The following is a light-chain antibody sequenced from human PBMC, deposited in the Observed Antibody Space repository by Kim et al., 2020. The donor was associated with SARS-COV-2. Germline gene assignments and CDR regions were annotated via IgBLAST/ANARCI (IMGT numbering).Light chain of an antibody. CDR3: QTYGTTSWT. J-gene: IGKJ1*01. CDR2: AAS. V-gene: IGKV3-20*01. Sequence: APGERATLSCRASQSVSTNYLTWYQQKPGQAPRLLIYAASSRATGTPDRFSGSGSGTDFTLTISSVEPEDFAVYYCQTYGTTSWTFGQGTKVDIK. CDR1: QSVSTNY.